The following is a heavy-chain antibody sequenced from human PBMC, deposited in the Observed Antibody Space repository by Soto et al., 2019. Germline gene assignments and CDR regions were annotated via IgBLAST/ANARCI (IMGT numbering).Heavy chain of an antibody. Sequence: ASVKVSCKASGGTFSSYAISWVRQAPGQGLEWMGGIIPIFGTANYAQKFQGRVTITADESTSTAYMELSSLRSEDTAVYYCARDSPYSNWNPDYYYYGMDVWGQGTTVTVSS. V-gene: IGHV1-69*13. D-gene: IGHD1-1*01. CDR2: IIPIFGTA. CDR1: GGTFSSYA. CDR3: ARDSPYSNWNPDYYYYGMDV. J-gene: IGHJ6*02.